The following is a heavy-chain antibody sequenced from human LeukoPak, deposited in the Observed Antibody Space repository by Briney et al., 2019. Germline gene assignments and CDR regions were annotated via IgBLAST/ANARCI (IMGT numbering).Heavy chain of an antibody. Sequence: GGSLRLSCTASGFTFGDYALTWVRQAPGKGREWVGFIRSKAYGGATEYAASVKGRFTISRDDSKSIAYLQMNGLKTEDTGVYLCTRAFCTSSICYLGAFDIWGQGTMVTVSS. CDR1: GFTFGDYA. D-gene: IGHD2-2*01. J-gene: IGHJ3*02. V-gene: IGHV3-49*04. CDR2: IRSKAYGGAT. CDR3: TRAFCTSSICYLGAFDI.